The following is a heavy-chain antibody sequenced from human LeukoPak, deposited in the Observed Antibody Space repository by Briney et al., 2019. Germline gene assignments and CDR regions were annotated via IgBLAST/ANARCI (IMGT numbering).Heavy chain of an antibody. CDR1: GFTFSSYE. CDR3: AILYSSGWYDFDY. J-gene: IGHJ4*02. V-gene: IGHV3-48*03. D-gene: IGHD6-19*01. CDR2: ISSSGSTI. Sequence: GGSLRLSCAASGFTFSSYEMNWVRQAPGKGLEWVPYISSSGSTIYYADSVKGRFTISRDNAKNSLYLQMNSLRAEDTAVYYCAILYSSGWYDFDYWGLGTLVTVSS.